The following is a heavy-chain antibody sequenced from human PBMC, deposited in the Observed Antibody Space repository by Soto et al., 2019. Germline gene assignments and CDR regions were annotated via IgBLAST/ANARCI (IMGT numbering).Heavy chain of an antibody. CDR3: ARAQGYNYYFDY. V-gene: IGHV4-39*01. CDR1: GGSISSSSYY. D-gene: IGHD5-12*01. CDR2: IYYSGST. Sequence: PLEILSLTCSVSGGSISSSSYYWGWIRQPPGKGLEWIGSIYYSGSTYYDPSLKSRVTISVDTSKNQFSLKLSSVTAADTAVYYCARAQGYNYYFDYWGQGTLVT. J-gene: IGHJ4*02.